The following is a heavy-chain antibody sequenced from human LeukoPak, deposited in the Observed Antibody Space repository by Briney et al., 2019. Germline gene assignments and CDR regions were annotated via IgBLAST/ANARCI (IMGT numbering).Heavy chain of an antibody. V-gene: IGHV4-59*08. J-gene: IGHJ3*02. D-gene: IGHD1-26*01. Sequence: SETLSLTCTVSGGSISSYYWSWIRQPPGKGLEWIGYIYYSGSTNYNPSLKSRVTISVDTSKNQFSLKLSSVTAADTAVYYCASVGSGSYYTNDAFDIWGQGTMVTVSS. CDR1: GGSISSYY. CDR3: ASVGSGSYYTNDAFDI. CDR2: IYYSGST.